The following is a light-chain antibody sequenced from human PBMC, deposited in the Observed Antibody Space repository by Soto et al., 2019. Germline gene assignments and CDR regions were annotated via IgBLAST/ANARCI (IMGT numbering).Light chain of an antibody. CDR1: QSVSDF. CDR3: QQYDNSRLRYT. J-gene: IGKJ2*01. V-gene: IGKV3-20*01. CDR2: GAS. Sequence: EIVLTQSPGTLSLSPGERATLYCRASQSVSDFLAWHQQKPGQAPRLLIYGASTRATGIPDRFSGSGSGTEFTLTISRLEPEDFAVYYCQQYDNSRLRYTFGQGTKVDIK.